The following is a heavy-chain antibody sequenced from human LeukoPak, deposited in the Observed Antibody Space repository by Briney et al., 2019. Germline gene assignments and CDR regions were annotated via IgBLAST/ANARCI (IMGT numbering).Heavy chain of an antibody. CDR2: ISDSGT. CDR3: AKQLGYCSDGSCYFPY. D-gene: IGHD2-15*01. V-gene: IGHV3-23*01. J-gene: IGHJ4*02. CDR1: GFTFSSYA. Sequence: GGSLRLSCAASGFTFSSYAMSWVRQAPGKGLEWVSAISDSGTYYADSVKGRFTISRDNSKNTLYLQMNSLRAEDTAVYYCAKQLGYCSDGSCYFPYWGQGTLVTVSS.